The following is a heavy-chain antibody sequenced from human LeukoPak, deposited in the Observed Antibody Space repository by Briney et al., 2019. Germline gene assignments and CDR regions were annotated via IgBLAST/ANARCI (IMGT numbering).Heavy chain of an antibody. CDR1: GYTFTGYY. CDR3: ARDYYDSSGYYPDRNWFDP. V-gene: IGHV1-2*02. CDR2: INPNSGST. J-gene: IGHJ5*02. Sequence: ASVKVSCKASGYTFTGYYMHWVRQAPGQGLEWMGWINPNSGSTNYAQKFQGRVTMTRDTSISTAYMELSRLRSDDTAVYYCARDYYDSSGYYPDRNWFDPWGQGTLVTVSS. D-gene: IGHD3-22*01.